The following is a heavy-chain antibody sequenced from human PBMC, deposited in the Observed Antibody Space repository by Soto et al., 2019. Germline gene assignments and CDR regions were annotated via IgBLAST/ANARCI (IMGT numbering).Heavy chain of an antibody. J-gene: IGHJ5*02. CDR1: GFAFRTSA. D-gene: IGHD1-26*01. Sequence: GGSLRLSCAASGFAFRTSAMHWVRQAPGKGLEWAASLSHDGRNTYYADSVRGRFTISRDNSKSTVYLELNNLSAEDTAVYHCAKNQGVELVPLATVDWFDPWGQGSVVTVSS. CDR2: LSHDGRNT. CDR3: AKNQGVELVPLATVDWFDP. V-gene: IGHV3-30*18.